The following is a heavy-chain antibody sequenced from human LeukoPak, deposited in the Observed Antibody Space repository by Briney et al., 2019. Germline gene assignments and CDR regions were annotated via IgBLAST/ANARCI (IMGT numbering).Heavy chain of an antibody. V-gene: IGHV1-2*06. J-gene: IGHJ4*02. D-gene: IGHD3-10*01. CDR1: GYTFTTYY. CDR2: INPNSGDT. Sequence: ASVKVSCKASGYTFTTYYMHWVRQAPGQGLEWMGRINPNSGDTNFAQKFQGRVTMTRDTSINTVYMQLSRLRSDHTAVYYCLRWEGIWFGDGTDYWGQGTLVTVSS. CDR3: LRWEGIWFGDGTDY.